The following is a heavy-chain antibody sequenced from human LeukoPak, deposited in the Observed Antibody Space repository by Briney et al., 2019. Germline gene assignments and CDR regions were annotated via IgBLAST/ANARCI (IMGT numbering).Heavy chain of an antibody. Sequence: GGSLRLSCAAFGFSVSSNYMSWVRQAPGKGLEWVSVIYIDGNTNYADSVKGRFIISRDNSKNTLYLQMNSLRAEDTAVYYCARDHYGLTSYPNPWGQGTLVTVSS. CDR2: IYIDGNT. CDR1: GFSVSSNY. CDR3: ARDHYGLTSYPNP. V-gene: IGHV3-66*01. D-gene: IGHD3-10*01. J-gene: IGHJ5*02.